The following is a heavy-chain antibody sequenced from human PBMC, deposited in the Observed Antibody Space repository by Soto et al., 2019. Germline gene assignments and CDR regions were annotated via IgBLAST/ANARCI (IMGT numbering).Heavy chain of an antibody. CDR2: ISYDGSNE. Sequence: PGGSLRLSCAASGFTFSNFPIHWVRQAPGKGLEWVTVISYDGSNEYYADSVKGRFTISRDNSKNTLYLQMNSLRPEDSGLYFCARGGLGSGWYHFDSWGQGTLVTVS. CDR1: GFTFSNFP. CDR3: ARGGLGSGWYHFDS. D-gene: IGHD6-19*01. J-gene: IGHJ4*02. V-gene: IGHV3-30-3*01.